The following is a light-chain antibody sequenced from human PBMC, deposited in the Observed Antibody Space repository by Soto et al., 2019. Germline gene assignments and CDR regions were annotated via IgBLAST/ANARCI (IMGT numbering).Light chain of an antibody. CDR3: QLYGSSLVT. Sequence: EIVLTQSPGTLSLSPGERAALSCRASQSISSSFLAWYQHKPGQAPRLLIHGASSRATGIPDRFSGSGSGTDFTLTISRLDPEDFAVYYCQLYGSSLVTFGQGNKVEIK. V-gene: IGKV3-20*01. J-gene: IGKJ2*01. CDR1: QSISSSF. CDR2: GAS.